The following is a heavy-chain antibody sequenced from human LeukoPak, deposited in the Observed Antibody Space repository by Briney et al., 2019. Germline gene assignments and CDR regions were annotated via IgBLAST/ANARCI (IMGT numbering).Heavy chain of an antibody. CDR1: GYTFTDYY. Sequence: ASVKVSCKASGYTFTDYYMHWVRQAPGQGLEWMGWINPHSGGTDHAQKFQGRVTMTRDTSISTAYMELSRLRSDDTAVYYCARLNSGTPEYYYYYMDVWGKGTTVTVSS. CDR2: INPHSGGT. CDR3: ARLNSGTPEYYYYYMDV. J-gene: IGHJ6*03. D-gene: IGHD6-25*01. V-gene: IGHV1-2*02.